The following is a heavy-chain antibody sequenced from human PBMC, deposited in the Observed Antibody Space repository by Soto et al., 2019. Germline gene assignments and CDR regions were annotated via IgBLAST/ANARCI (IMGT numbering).Heavy chain of an antibody. V-gene: IGHV5-51*01. CDR3: ARPRSNYYFDY. D-gene: IGHD3-16*02. CDR1: GYSFTNYW. CDR2: IYPGDSDT. J-gene: IGHJ4*02. Sequence: GESLKISCKSSGYSFTNYWIGWVPQMPGKGPEWMGIIYPGDSDTRYSPSFQGQVTISADKSITTAYLQWSSLKASDTAMYYCARPRSNYYFDYWGQGTLVTVSS.